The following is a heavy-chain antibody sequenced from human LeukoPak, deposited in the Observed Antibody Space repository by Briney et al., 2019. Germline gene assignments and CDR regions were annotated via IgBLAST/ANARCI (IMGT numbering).Heavy chain of an antibody. V-gene: IGHV5-51*01. CDR1: GYSFTSYW. J-gene: IGHJ6*03. D-gene: IGHD3-3*01. CDR2: IYPGDSDT. Sequence: GESLKISCKGSGYSFTSYWIGWVRQLPGKGLEWMGIIYPGDSDTRYSPSFQGQVTISADKSISTAYLQWSSLKASDTAKYYCERHYTYYDFWSGYSPYYYYMDVWGEGTTVTVSS. CDR3: ERHYTYYDFWSGYSPYYYYMDV.